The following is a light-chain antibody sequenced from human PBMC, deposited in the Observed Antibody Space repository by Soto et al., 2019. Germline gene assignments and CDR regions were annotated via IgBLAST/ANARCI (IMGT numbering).Light chain of an antibody. CDR1: QFIGSW. J-gene: IGKJ1*01. CDR3: QQYNGT. V-gene: IGKV1-5*03. CDR2: KAS. Sequence: DFRMTQSLSTLSASVGDRVTITCRASQFIGSWLAWYQHKPGKAPKLLIYKASSLQSGVPSRFSGSGSGTEFTFTISSLQPDDFATYYCQQYNGTFGQGTKVDIK.